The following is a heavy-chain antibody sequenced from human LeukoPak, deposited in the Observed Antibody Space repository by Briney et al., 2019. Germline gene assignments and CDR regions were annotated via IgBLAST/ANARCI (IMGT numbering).Heavy chain of an antibody. CDR2: ISGSGGST. D-gene: IGHD6-13*01. V-gene: IGHV3-23*01. Sequence: HPGGSLRLSCAASRFTFSSYAMSWVRQAPGKGLEWVSAISGSGGSTYYADSVKGRFSISRDNSKNTLYLQMNSLRAEDTAVYYRARGGIAAAGTGFSDYWGQGTLVTVSS. J-gene: IGHJ4*02. CDR3: ARGGIAAAGTGFSDY. CDR1: RFTFSSYA.